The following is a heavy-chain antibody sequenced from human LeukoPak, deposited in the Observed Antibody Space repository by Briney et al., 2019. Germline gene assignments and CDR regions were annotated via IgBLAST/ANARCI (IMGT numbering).Heavy chain of an antibody. D-gene: IGHD6-13*01. CDR2: IYSGGST. Sequence: GGSLRLSCAASGFTVSSNYMSWVRQAPGKGLEWVSVIYSGGSTYYADSVKGRFTISRDNSNNTLYLQMNSLRAEDTAVYYCAPRSSSSVDYWGQGTLVTVSS. J-gene: IGHJ4*02. CDR1: GFTVSSNY. V-gene: IGHV3-53*01. CDR3: APRSSSSVDY.